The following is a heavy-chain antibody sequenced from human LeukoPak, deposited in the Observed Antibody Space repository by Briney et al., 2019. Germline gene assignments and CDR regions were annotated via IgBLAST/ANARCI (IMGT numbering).Heavy chain of an antibody. Sequence: GASVKVSCKASGYTFTSYGISGVRQAPGQGREGMGWISAYNGNTNYAQKLQGRVTMTTDTSTSTAYMELRSLRSDDTAVYYCARDLTHSGTPLGWFDPWGQGTLVTVSS. J-gene: IGHJ5*02. CDR1: GYTFTSYG. V-gene: IGHV1-18*01. CDR3: ARDLTHSGTPLGWFDP. D-gene: IGHD5-12*01. CDR2: ISAYNGNT.